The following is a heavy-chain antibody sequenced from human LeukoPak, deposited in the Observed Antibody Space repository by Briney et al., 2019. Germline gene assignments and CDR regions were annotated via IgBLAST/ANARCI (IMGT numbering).Heavy chain of an antibody. J-gene: IGHJ4*02. CDR3: ARDRVLHYFDY. CDR2: IWYDGSDK. Sequence: GGSLRLSCAASGFTFSSHGMHWVRQAPGKGLEWVAVIWYDGSDKYYADSVKGRFTISRDNSKNTLYLQMTSLRADNTAVYYCARDRVLHYFDYWGQGALVTVSS. D-gene: IGHD3-16*01. CDR1: GFTFSSHG. V-gene: IGHV3-33*01.